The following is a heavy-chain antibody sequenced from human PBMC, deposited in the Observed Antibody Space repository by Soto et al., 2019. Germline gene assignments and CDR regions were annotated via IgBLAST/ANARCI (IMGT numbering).Heavy chain of an antibody. J-gene: IGHJ4*01. CDR3: ARGVYIVGIPAGEY. CDR1: GYIFNRYG. D-gene: IGHD3-16*01. Sequence: ASVKVSCPASGYIFNRYGVAWFRQAPGQGLEWMGWISGYNGNFMYAEKVEERVTMTTDTSTSTAYMELRSLRSEDTAVYYCARGVYIVGIPAGEYWG. V-gene: IGHV1-18*04. CDR2: ISGYNGNF.